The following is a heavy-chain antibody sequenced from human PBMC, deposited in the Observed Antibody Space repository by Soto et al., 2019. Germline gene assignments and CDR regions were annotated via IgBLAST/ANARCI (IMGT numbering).Heavy chain of an antibody. CDR2: IKSKADGGTT. CDR1: GFAFGDAW. J-gene: IGHJ6*02. V-gene: IGHV3-15*07. CDR3: TTGDNEGYCRSTICNGMAV. Sequence: VQLVESGGGLVKPGGSLRLFCAASGFAFGDAWMNWVRQATERGLEWGGRIKSKADGGTTDYAAPVKGRDTISRDDSKNTLYLQMNNLKTDDAAEYLCTTGDNEGYCRSTICNGMAVWGQGTTVTVSS. D-gene: IGHD2-2*01.